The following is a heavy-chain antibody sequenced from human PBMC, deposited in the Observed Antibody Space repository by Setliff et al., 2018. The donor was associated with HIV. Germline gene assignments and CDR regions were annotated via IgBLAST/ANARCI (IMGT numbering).Heavy chain of an antibody. D-gene: IGHD5-18*01. CDR2: ITSTGSTR. V-gene: IGHV3-11*04. CDR1: GFTFSDYY. J-gene: IGHJ4*02. CDR3: ARAAHTAMVQSPFDY. Sequence: KPGGSLRLSCAASGFTFSDYYMTWIRQAPGKGLEWISYITSTGSTRKYADSVKGRFAISRDNAKNSLYLQMNSLRAEDTAVYYCARAAHTAMVQSPFDYWGQGTLVTVSS.